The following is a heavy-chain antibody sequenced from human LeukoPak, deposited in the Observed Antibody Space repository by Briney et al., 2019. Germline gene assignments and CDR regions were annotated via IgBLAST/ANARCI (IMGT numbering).Heavy chain of an antibody. Sequence: GRSLSHSCAASGFTFDDYAMHWVRQPPGKGLEWVSGFSWYSGSIGYADSVTGRFTISRDNAKNSLYLRMNSLRAEDTALYYCAKDHSSGWFYFDYWGQGTLVTVSS. V-gene: IGHV3-9*01. CDR1: GFTFDDYA. CDR3: AKDHSSGWFYFDY. CDR2: FSWYSGSI. J-gene: IGHJ4*02. D-gene: IGHD6-19*01.